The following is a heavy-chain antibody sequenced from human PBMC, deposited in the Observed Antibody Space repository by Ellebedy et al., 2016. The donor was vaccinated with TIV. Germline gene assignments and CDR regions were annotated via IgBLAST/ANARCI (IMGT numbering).Heavy chain of an antibody. J-gene: IGHJ4*02. CDR2: ISYDGSNK. CDR1: GFTFSSYG. V-gene: IGHV3-30*18. Sequence: GESLKISXAASGFTFSSYGMHWVRQAPGKGLEWVAVISYDGSNKYYADSVKGRFTISRDNSKNTLYLQMNSLRAEDTAVYYCAKAKGDYDFWSGYYYFDYWGQGTLVTVSS. D-gene: IGHD3-3*01. CDR3: AKAKGDYDFWSGYYYFDY.